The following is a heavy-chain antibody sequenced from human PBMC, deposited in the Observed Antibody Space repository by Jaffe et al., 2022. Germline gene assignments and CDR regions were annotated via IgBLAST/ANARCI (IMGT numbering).Heavy chain of an antibody. D-gene: IGHD5-12*01. CDR1: GYSFTTYW. V-gene: IGHV5-51*03. CDR3: ARLRRAYSGYDDAFDI. CDR2: IYPGDSDT. J-gene: IGHJ3*02. Sequence: EVQLVQSGAEVKKPGESLKISCKGSGYSFTTYWIGWVRQVPGKGLEWMGIIYPGDSDTRFSPSFQGQVTISADKSISTAYLQWNSLKASDTAMYYCARLRRAYSGYDDAFDIWGQGTVVTVSS.